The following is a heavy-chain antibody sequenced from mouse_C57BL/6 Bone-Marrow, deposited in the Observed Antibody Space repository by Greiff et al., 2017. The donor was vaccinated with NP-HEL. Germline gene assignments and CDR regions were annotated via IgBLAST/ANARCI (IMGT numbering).Heavy chain of an antibody. Sequence: EVQLVESGPGMVKPSQSLSLTCTVTGYSITSGYDWHWIRHFPGNKLEWMGYISYSGSTNYNPSLKSRITLTHDTSKNHFFLKLNSVTTEDTATYYCARTGMGLHYFDYWGQGTTLTVSS. CDR1: GYSITSGYD. V-gene: IGHV3-1*01. CDR3: ARTGMGLHYFDY. J-gene: IGHJ2*01. D-gene: IGHD4-1*01. CDR2: ISYSGST.